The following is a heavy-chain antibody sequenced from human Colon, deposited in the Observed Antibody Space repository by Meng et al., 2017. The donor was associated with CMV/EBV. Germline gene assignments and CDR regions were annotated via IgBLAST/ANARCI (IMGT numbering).Heavy chain of an antibody. J-gene: IGHJ4*02. CDR1: GGPFSGYY. CDR2: INHSGST. Sequence: SETLSLTCAVYGGPFSGYYWSWIRQPPGKGLEWIGEINHSGSTNYNPSLKSRVTISVDTSKNQFSLKLSSVTAADTAVYYCARMDRARGAYWGQGTLVTVSS. D-gene: IGHD3-10*01. V-gene: IGHV4-34*01. CDR3: ARMDRARGAY.